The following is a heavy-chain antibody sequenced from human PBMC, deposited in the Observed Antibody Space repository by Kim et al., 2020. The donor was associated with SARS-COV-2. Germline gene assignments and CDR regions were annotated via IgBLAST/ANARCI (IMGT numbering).Heavy chain of an antibody. CDR1: GGSISSGGYS. V-gene: IGHV4-30-2*01. Sequence: SETLSLTCAVSGGSISSGGYSWSWIRQPPGKGLEWIGYIYHSGSTYYNPSLKSRVTISVDRSKNQFSLKLSSVTAADTAVYYCARFGGAVDYWGQGTLVTVSS. CDR3: ARFGGAVDY. CDR2: IYHSGST. J-gene: IGHJ4*02. D-gene: IGHD2-21*01.